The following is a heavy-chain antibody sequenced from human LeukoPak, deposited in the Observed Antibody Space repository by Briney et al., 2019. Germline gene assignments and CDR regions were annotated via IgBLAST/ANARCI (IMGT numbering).Heavy chain of an antibody. D-gene: IGHD4-17*01. CDR2: IYHSGST. J-gene: IGHJ3*02. CDR3: ARGRYGDYAAFDI. Sequence: PSETLSLTCAVSGGSISSGGYSWSWIRQPPGKGLEWIGYIYHSGSTYYNPSLKSRVTISVDSSKNQFSLKLSSVTAADTAVYYCARGRYGDYAAFDIWGQGRMVTVSS. V-gene: IGHV4-30-2*01. CDR1: GGSISSGGYS.